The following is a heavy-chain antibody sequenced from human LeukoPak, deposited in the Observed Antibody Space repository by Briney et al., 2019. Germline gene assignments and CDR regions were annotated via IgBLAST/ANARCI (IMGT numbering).Heavy chain of an antibody. D-gene: IGHD4-11*01. V-gene: IGHV3-21*01. CDR3: ARVRSMTTVDAFDI. CDR1: GFTFSSYS. J-gene: IGHJ3*02. CDR2: ISSTSSYM. Sequence: GGSLRLSCAASGFTFSSYSMSWVRQAPGKGLEWVSSISSTSSYMYYADSIKGRFTISRDNAKRSLYLQMNSLRAEDTAVYYCARVRSMTTVDAFDIWGQGTMVTVSS.